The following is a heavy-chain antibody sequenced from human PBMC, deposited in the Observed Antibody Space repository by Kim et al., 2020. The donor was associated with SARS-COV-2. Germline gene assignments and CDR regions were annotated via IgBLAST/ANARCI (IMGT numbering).Heavy chain of an antibody. CDR3: ARGTRQWLVRGPYYYYMDV. V-gene: IGHV4-34*01. J-gene: IGHJ6*03. CDR2: INHSGST. D-gene: IGHD6-19*01. Sequence: SETLSLTCAVYGGSFSGYYWSWIRQPPGKGLEGIGEINHSGSTNYKPSLKSRVTISVDTSKNQFSLKLSSVTAADTAVYYCARGTRQWLVRGPYYYYMDVWGKGTTVTVSS. CDR1: GGSFSGYY.